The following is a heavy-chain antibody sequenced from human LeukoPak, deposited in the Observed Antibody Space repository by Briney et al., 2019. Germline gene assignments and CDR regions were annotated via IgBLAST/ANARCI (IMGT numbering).Heavy chain of an antibody. CDR1: GFTFSSYA. CDR2: ISGSGGTT. CDR3: AKVPIVVVPAAMRDIDS. D-gene: IGHD2-2*01. V-gene: IGHV3-23*01. Sequence: GGSLRLSCAASGFTFSSYAMSWVRQAPGKGVEWVSAISGSGGTTYYADSVKGRFTISRDNSKNTLYLQMNSLRAEDTAVYYCAKVPIVVVPAAMRDIDSWGQGTLVAVSS. J-gene: IGHJ4*02.